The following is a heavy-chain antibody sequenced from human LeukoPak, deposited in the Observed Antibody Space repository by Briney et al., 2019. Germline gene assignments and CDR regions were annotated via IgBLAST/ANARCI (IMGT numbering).Heavy chain of an antibody. V-gene: IGHV4-59*01. CDR2: IYYSGSA. Sequence: SETLSLTCNVSGGSISSDYWTWIRQPPGKGLEWIGNIYYSGSANYNPSLKSRVTISVDTSKNQFSLKLNSVTAADTAVYYCARRRDYYDSRGYYAFDIWGHGTMVTVSS. J-gene: IGHJ3*02. CDR1: GGSISSDY. CDR3: ARRRDYYDSRGYYAFDI. D-gene: IGHD3-22*01.